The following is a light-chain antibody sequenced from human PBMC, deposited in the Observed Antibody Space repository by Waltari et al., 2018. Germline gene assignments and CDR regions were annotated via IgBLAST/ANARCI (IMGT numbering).Light chain of an antibody. CDR3: QQSYSTPSIT. Sequence: DIQMTQSPSSLSASVGDRVTIPCRASQSISSDLNWYQQKPGKAPKLLIYAASSLQSGVPSRFSGSGSGTDFTLTISSLQPEDFATYYCQQSYSTPSITFGQGTRLEI. CDR2: AAS. V-gene: IGKV1-39*01. CDR1: QSISSD. J-gene: IGKJ5*01.